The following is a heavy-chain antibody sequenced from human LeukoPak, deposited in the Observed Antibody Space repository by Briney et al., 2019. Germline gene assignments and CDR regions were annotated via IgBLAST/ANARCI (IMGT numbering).Heavy chain of an antibody. CDR2: IYYSGST. CDR1: GGSISSYY. D-gene: IGHD2-2*01. V-gene: IGHV4-59*08. Sequence: TSETLSLTCTVSGGSISSYYWSWLRQPPGKGLEWIGYIYYSGSTNYNPSLESRVTISVDTSKNQFSLKLSSVTAADTAVYYCARHCSSTSCYFAFDIWGQGTMVTVSS. CDR3: ARHCSSTSCYFAFDI. J-gene: IGHJ3*02.